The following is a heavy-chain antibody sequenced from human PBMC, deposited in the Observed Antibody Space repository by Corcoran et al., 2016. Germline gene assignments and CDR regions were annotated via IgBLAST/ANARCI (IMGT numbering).Heavy chain of an antibody. V-gene: IGHV3-73*02. CDR2: IRTKVNNYAT. D-gene: IGHD3-16*01. J-gene: IGHJ6*02. Sequence: EVQLVESGGDLVQPGGSLKLSCAASGFTFSDSAIHWVRQASGKGLEWVGLIRTKVNNYATAYGASVRDRLTISRDDSKNTAYLQVNSLKSEDTAVYYCTRGIGGRCMDVWGQGTTVTVSS. CDR1: GFTFSDSA. CDR3: TRGIGGRCMDV.